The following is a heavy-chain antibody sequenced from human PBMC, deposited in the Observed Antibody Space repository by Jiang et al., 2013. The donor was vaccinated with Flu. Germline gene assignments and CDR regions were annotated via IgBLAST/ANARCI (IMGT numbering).Heavy chain of an antibody. D-gene: IGHD2-8*01. Sequence: SGAEVKKSGASVKISCKASGYTFTSYYLHWVRQAPGQGLEWMGGIIPFFGTANYAQKFQGRITITADKSTSTAYMELSSLRSEDTAVFYCARERDCTHGVCRHYPFDYWGQGTLVTVSS. J-gene: IGHJ4*02. CDR2: IIPFFGTA. CDR1: GYTFTSYY. CDR3: ARERDCTHGVCRHYPFDY. V-gene: IGHV1-69*06.